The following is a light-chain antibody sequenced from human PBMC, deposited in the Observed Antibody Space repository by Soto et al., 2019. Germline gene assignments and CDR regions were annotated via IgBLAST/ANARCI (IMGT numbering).Light chain of an antibody. CDR2: EVS. CDR3: SSYTSRSIDYV. Sequence: QSALTQPASVSGSPGQSITISCTGTSSDGGGYNYVPWYQQHPGKAPKLMIYEVSNRPSGVSNRYSGSKSGNTAALTISGLQAEDEADYYCSSYTSRSIDYVFGTGTKVTVL. J-gene: IGLJ1*01. CDR1: SSDGGGYNY. V-gene: IGLV2-14*01.